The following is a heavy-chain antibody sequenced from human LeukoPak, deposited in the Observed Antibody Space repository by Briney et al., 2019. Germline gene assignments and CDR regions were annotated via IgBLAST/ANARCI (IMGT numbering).Heavy chain of an antibody. J-gene: IGHJ4*02. V-gene: IGHV4-39*07. CDR2: IFHSGAT. CDR1: GGSISSSSYY. CDR3: ARGVYRGTIRGLLDY. Sequence: PSETLSLTCTVSGGSISSSSYYWGWIRQPPGKGLEWIGEIFHSGATNYNPSLESRVTISMDKSKNQFSLRLSSVTAADTAVYYCARGVYRGTIRGLLDYWGQGTLLTVSS. D-gene: IGHD3-10*01.